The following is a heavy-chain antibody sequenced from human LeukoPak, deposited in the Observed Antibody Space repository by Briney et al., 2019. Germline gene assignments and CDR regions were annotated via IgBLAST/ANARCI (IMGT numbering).Heavy chain of an antibody. J-gene: IGHJ1*01. V-gene: IGHV4-39*07. Sequence: PSETLSLTCTVSGDSISSYYWGWIRQPPGKGLEWIGSIYYSGSTYYNPSLKSRVTISVDTSKNQFSLKLSSVTAADTAVYYCARARIVVVPAAMPLFQHWGQGTLVTVSS. CDR1: GDSISSYY. CDR2: IYYSGST. D-gene: IGHD2-2*01. CDR3: ARARIVVVPAAMPLFQH.